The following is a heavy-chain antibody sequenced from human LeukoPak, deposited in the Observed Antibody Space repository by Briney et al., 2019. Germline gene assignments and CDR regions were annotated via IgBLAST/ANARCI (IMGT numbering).Heavy chain of an antibody. V-gene: IGHV3-33*06. D-gene: IGHD2-15*01. CDR1: GFTFSSYG. CDR3: AKDYCSGGSCYFPDY. CDR2: IWFDGSHK. Sequence: GGSLTLSCAASGFTFSSYGMHWVRQAPGKGLEWLSIIWFDGSHKFYPDSVKGRFTISRDNSKSTLYLQMNSLRAEDTAVYYCAKDYCSGGSCYFPDYWGQGTLVTVSS. J-gene: IGHJ4*02.